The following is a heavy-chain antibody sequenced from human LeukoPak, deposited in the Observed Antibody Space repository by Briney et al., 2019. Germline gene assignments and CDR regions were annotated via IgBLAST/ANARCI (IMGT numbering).Heavy chain of an antibody. CDR2: SGDGSTT. Sequence: GGFLRLSCATSGFAFSSYWMLWVRQAPGKGLVWVSRSGDGSTTTYADSVKGRFTISRDNTKNILYLEMNSLRAEDTAIYYCARSQFDYWGQGILVTVSS. CDR1: GFAFSSYW. CDR3: ARSQFDY. V-gene: IGHV3-74*01. J-gene: IGHJ4*02.